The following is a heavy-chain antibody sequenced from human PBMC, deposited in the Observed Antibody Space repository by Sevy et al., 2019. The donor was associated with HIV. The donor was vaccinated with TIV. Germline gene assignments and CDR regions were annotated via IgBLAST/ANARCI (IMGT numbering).Heavy chain of an antibody. V-gene: IGHV6-1*01. Sequence: SQTLSLTCAISGDGVSSRGTIWNWIRQSPSRGLEWLGRTYYRSKWYTNYALSVKSRISISPDTSKNQFSMQLNSVTPEDTAIYYCARDADANWDDRPSGRVFDYWGPGTLVTVSS. CDR2: TYYRSKWYT. J-gene: IGHJ4*02. CDR1: GDGVSSRGTI. CDR3: ARDADANWDDRPSGRVFDY. D-gene: IGHD1-26*01.